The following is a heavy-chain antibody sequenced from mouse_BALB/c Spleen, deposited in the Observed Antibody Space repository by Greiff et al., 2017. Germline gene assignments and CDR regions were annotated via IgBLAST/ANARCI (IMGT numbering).Heavy chain of an antibody. J-gene: IGHJ4*01. Sequence: EVKVVESGGGLVKPGGSLKLSCAASGFTFSSYAMSWVRQSPEKRLEWVAEISSGGSYTYYPDSVKGRFTISRDNAKNTLYLQMSSLRSEDTAMYYCASSYDGYYDYAMDYWGQGTSVTVSS. V-gene: IGHV5-9-4*01. CDR2: ISSGGSYT. D-gene: IGHD2-3*01. CDR1: GFTFSSYA. CDR3: ASSYDGYYDYAMDY.